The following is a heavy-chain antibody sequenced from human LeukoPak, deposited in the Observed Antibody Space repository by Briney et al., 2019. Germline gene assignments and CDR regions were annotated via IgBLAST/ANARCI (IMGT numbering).Heavy chain of an antibody. Sequence: SETLSLTCAVSGGSISSSNWWSWVRQPPGKGLGWIGYIYYSGSTNYNPSLKSRVTISVDTSKNQFSLKLSSVTAADTAVYYCARIHAGVLDYWGQGTLVTVSS. CDR1: GGSISSSNW. V-gene: IGHV4-4*02. CDR3: ARIHAGVLDY. J-gene: IGHJ4*02. CDR2: IYYSGST.